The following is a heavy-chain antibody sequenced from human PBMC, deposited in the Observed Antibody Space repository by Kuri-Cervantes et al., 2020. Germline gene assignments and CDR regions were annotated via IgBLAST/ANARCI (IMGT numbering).Heavy chain of an antibody. J-gene: IGHJ3*01. V-gene: IGHV1-69*05. CDR3: ATVRCSGGACYFDAFDV. Sequence: SVKVSCKASGGTFSSYAISWVRQAPGQGLEWMGGIILIFGTANYAQKFQGRVTITTDESTSTAYMELSSLRSEDTALYYCATVRCSGGACYFDAFDVWGQGTMVTVSS. CDR1: GGTFSSYA. D-gene: IGHD2-15*01. CDR2: IILIFGTA.